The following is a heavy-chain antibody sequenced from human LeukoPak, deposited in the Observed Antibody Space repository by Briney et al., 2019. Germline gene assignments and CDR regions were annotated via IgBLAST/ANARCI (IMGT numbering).Heavy chain of an antibody. D-gene: IGHD3-22*01. CDR3: ACLTTADAFDI. CDR1: GGSISNSSYY. V-gene: IGHV4-39*07. CDR2: IYYSEST. J-gene: IGHJ3*02. Sequence: PSETLSLTCTVSGGSISNSSYYWGWIRQPPGKGLEWIGNIYYSESTFYNPSLKSRVTISVDTSKNQFSLKLSSVTAADTAVYYCACLTTADAFDIWGQGTMVTVSS.